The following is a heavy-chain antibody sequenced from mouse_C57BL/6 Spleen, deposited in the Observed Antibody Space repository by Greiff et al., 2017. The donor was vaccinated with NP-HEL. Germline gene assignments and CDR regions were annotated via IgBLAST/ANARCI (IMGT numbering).Heavy chain of an antibody. V-gene: IGHV1-52*01. J-gene: IGHJ3*01. CDR1: GYTFTSYW. D-gene: IGHD4-1*01. Sequence: VQLQQPGAELVRPGSSVKLSCKASGYTFTSYWMHWVKQRPIQGLEWIGNIDPSDSETHYNQKFKDKATLTVDKSSSTAYMQLSSLTSEDSAVYYCARGVGTGSFAYWGQGTLVTVSA. CDR3: ARGVGTGSFAY. CDR2: IDPSDSET.